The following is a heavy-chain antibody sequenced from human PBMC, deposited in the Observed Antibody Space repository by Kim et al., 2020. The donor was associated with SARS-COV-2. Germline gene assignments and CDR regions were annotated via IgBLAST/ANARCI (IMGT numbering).Heavy chain of an antibody. J-gene: IGHJ4*02. V-gene: IGHV3-30*01. D-gene: IGHD5-12*01. CDR3: AREGSVEMATIGGYFDY. CDR2: ISYDGSNK. CDR1: GFTFSSYA. Sequence: GGSLRLSCAASGFTFSSYAMHWVRQAPGKGLEWVAVISYDGSNKYYADSVKGRFTISRDNSKNTLYLQMNSLRAEDTAVYYCAREGSVEMATIGGYFDYWGQGTLVTVSS.